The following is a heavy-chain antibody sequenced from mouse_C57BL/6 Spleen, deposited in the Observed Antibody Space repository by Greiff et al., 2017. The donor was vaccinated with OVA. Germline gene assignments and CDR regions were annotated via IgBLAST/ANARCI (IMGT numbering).Heavy chain of an antibody. V-gene: IGHV1-66*01. CDR2: IYPGSGNT. Sequence: QVQLKQSGPELVKPGASVKISCKASGYSFTSYYIHWVKQRPGQGLEWIGWIYPGSGNTKYNEKFKGKATLTADTSSSTAYMQLSSLTSEDSAVYYCASWEGWYFDVWGTGTTVTVSS. CDR3: ASWEGWYFDV. J-gene: IGHJ1*03. D-gene: IGHD4-1*01. CDR1: GYSFTSYY.